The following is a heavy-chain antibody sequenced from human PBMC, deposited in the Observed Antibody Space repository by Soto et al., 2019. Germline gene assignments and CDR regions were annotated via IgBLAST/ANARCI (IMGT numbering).Heavy chain of an antibody. CDR2: ISSDGSGT. V-gene: IGHV3-64*01. D-gene: IGHD5-12*01. CDR3: ARGGLATTNPTDY. CDR1: GFTFSDYA. Sequence: EVQLVESGGGLVQPGGSLRLSCAASGFTFSDYAMHWVRQAPGKGLEYVSGISSDGSGTYYGNSMKGRFTISRDNSKNTLYLRMGSLRAEDMAVYHCARGGLATTNPTDYWGQGTLVTVSS. J-gene: IGHJ4*02.